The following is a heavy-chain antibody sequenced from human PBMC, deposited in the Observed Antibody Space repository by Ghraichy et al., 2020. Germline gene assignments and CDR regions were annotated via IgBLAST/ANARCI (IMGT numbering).Heavy chain of an antibody. CDR3: ARGQGPGISFYDF. J-gene: IGHJ4*02. CDR2: IKPGSGTP. V-gene: IGHV1-3*01. CDR1: GYTFTLYT. Sequence: ASVKVSCKASGYTFTLYTIHWVRRAPGQRLQWLGWIKPGSGTPRMSPTFQDRVIISSDTSSKTVYMELPKLMSEDTAVYYCARGQGPGISFYDFWGQGTPVTVAS. D-gene: IGHD3-3*01.